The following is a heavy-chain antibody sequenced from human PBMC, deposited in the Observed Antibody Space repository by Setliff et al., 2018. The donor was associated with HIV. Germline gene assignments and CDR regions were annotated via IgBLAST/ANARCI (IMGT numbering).Heavy chain of an antibody. CDR1: GFSFVDYA. Sequence: PGGSRRLSCTASGFSFVDYAMSWVRQAPGKGLEWVGYIRSTAYGGTIEYAASVKGRFTISRDDSKSIAYLQMNSLKIEDTAVYFCSWRRRGYSGHEREDYWGQGTLVTVSS. J-gene: IGHJ4*02. CDR3: SWRRRGYSGHEREDY. CDR2: IRSTAYGGTI. V-gene: IGHV3-49*04. D-gene: IGHD5-12*01.